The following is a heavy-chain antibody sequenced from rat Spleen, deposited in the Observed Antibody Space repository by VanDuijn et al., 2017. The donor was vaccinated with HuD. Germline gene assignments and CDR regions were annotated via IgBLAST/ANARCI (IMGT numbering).Heavy chain of an antibody. V-gene: IGHV5-58*01. J-gene: IGHJ2*01. Sequence: EVQLVESGGGLVQPGRSLKLSCVASGFTFSRYWMYWVRQAPGKGLEWVSSISNDGGTTYYPDSVKGRFTISRDNAKSTLYLQMDSLRSEDTATYYCTREDWVPDYWGQGVMVTVSS. CDR2: ISNDGGTT. CDR3: TREDWVPDY. D-gene: IGHD5-1*01. CDR1: GFTFSRYW.